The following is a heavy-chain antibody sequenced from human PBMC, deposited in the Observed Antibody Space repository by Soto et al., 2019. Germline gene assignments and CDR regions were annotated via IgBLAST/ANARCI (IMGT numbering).Heavy chain of an antibody. Sequence: EVQLVESGGGLVQPGGSLRLSCAASGFTFSSYSMNWVRQAPGKGLEWVSYISSSSSTIYYADSVKGRFTISRDNAKNSLYLQMNSLRDEDTAVYYCARGADYDSSGIRLNWFDPWGQGTLVIVSS. V-gene: IGHV3-48*02. CDR2: ISSSSSTI. J-gene: IGHJ5*02. D-gene: IGHD3-22*01. CDR1: GFTFSSYS. CDR3: ARGADYDSSGIRLNWFDP.